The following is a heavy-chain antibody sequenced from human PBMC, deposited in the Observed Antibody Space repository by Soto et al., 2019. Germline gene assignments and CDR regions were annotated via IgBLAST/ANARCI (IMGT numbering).Heavy chain of an antibody. J-gene: IGHJ6*02. CDR3: GKGRSYYYHYRVAV. CDR2: IIDSGGST. Sequence: GGSLRLSCAASGFTFSSCAMGWVRQAPGKGLEWVSDIIDSGGSTYYADAVKGRFTISRDNSKSTLYLQMNSLRAEDTAVYYCGKGRSYYYHYRVAVWGQGTTVPVSS. D-gene: IGHD1-26*01. CDR1: GFTFSSCA. V-gene: IGHV3-23*01.